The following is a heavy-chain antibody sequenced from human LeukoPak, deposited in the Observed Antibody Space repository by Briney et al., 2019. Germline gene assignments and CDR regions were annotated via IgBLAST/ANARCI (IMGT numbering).Heavy chain of an antibody. Sequence: ASVKVSCKASGYTFTRFGITWVRQAPGQGLEWMGWISGYNGHTHYAQNLQGRVTMTTDTSTNTAYMELRSLRSDDPAMYYCARDRGRYDSSGYYPPLFDYWGQGTLVTVSS. CDR3: ARDRGRYDSSGYYPPLFDY. D-gene: IGHD3-22*01. V-gene: IGHV1-18*01. CDR1: GYTFTRFG. CDR2: ISGYNGHT. J-gene: IGHJ4*02.